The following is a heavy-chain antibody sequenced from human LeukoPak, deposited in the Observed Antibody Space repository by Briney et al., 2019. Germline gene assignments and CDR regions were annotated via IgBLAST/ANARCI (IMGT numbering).Heavy chain of an antibody. CDR3: ARTGGPPYYDFWSGYYANYYYYYGMDV. CDR1: GYTFTSYD. D-gene: IGHD3-3*01. V-gene: IGHV1-8*01. CDR2: MNPNSGNT. Sequence: GASVKVSCKAAGYTFTSYDINWVRQATGQGLEWMGWMNPNSGNTGYAQKFQGRVTMTRNTSISTAYMELSSLRSEDTAVYYCARTGGPPYYDFWSGYYANYYYYYGMDVWGQGTTVTVSS. J-gene: IGHJ6*02.